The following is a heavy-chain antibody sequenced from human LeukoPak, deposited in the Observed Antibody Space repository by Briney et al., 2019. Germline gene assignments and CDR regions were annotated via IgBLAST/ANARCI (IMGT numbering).Heavy chain of an antibody. CDR1: GFTFSNYA. CDR2: ISGSGGST. CDR3: AKGAADYDFWSGYYYNWFDP. D-gene: IGHD3-3*01. V-gene: IGHV3-23*01. J-gene: IGHJ5*02. Sequence: GGSLRLSCAASGFTFSNYAMSWVRQAPGKGLEWVSAISGSGGSTYYADSVKGRFTISRDNSKNTLYLQMNSLRAEDTAVYYCAKGAADYDFWSGYYYNWFDPWAREPWSPSPQ.